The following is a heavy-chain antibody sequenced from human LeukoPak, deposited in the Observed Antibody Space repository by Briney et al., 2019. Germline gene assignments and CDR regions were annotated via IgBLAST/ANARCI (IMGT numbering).Heavy chain of an antibody. V-gene: IGHV4-39*01. D-gene: IGHD6-6*01. CDR1: GGSISSSSYY. Sequence: SETLSLTCTVSGGSISSSSYYWGWIRQPPGKGLDWIGSIYYSGSTYYNPSLKSRVTISVDTSKNQFSLKLSSVTAADTAVYYCARVEYSSSSGDYWGQGTLVTVSS. CDR2: IYYSGST. CDR3: ARVEYSSSSGDY. J-gene: IGHJ4*02.